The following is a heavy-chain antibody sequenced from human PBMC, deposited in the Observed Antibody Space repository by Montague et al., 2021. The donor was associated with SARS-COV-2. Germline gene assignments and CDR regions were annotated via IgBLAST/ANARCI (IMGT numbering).Heavy chain of an antibody. D-gene: IGHD6-6*01. V-gene: IGHV4-59*12. Sequence: SETLSLTCTVSGGSISSYYWSWIRQPPGKGLEWIGYIYYSGSTNYNPSPKSRVTISVDTSKNQFSLKLSSVTAADTAVYYCARLRSSSNWYFDLWGRGTLVTVSS. CDR2: IYYSGST. CDR1: GGSISSYY. CDR3: ARLRSSSNWYFDL. J-gene: IGHJ2*01.